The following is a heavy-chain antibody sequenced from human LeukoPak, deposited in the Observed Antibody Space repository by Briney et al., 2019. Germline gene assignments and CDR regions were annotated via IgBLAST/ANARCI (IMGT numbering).Heavy chain of an antibody. Sequence: SETLSLTCTVSGGSISSYYWSWIRQPPGKGLEWIGYIYYSGSTNYNPSLKSRVTISVDTSKNQVSLKLSSVTAADTAVYYCARHSSAGRGWFDPWGQGTLVTVSS. CDR1: GGSISSYY. CDR3: ARHSSAGRGWFDP. CDR2: IYYSGST. V-gene: IGHV4-59*08. D-gene: IGHD6-19*01. J-gene: IGHJ5*02.